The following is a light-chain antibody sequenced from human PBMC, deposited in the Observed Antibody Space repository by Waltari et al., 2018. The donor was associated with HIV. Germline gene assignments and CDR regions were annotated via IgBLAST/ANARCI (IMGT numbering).Light chain of an antibody. Sequence: QSALPQPASVSGSPGQSITISCTGTSSDVGGYHSVSWYQQFPGKAPKLMISEVSNRPSGVSDRLSGSKSGNTASLTISGLQAEDEADYYCSSYTTGSTLVVFGTGTKVIVL. CDR1: SSDVGGYHS. CDR3: SSYTTGSTLVV. V-gene: IGLV2-14*01. J-gene: IGLJ1*01. CDR2: EVS.